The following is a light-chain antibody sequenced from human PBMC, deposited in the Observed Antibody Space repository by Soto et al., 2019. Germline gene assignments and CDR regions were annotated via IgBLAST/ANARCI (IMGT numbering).Light chain of an antibody. Sequence: IVLPQSPGALSLSPGERETLSCKASQGVSNNYLAWYQQKPGQAPTPLISGASHRATGIPDRFSGSGSGTDFTLTISSLEPEDFAVYYCQQLTDWPPQWTFGQGTKVDIK. CDR2: GAS. CDR3: QQLTDWPPQWT. J-gene: IGKJ1*01. CDR1: QGVSNNY. V-gene: IGKV3D-20*02.